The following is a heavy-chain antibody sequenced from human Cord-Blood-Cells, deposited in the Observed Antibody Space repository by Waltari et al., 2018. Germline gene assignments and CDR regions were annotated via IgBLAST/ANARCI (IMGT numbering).Heavy chain of an antibody. D-gene: IGHD2-2*01. V-gene: IGHV4-34*01. CDR2: INHSGST. CDR3: ARRRNIVVVPASNYNWFDP. Sequence: QVQLQQWGAGLLKPSETLSLTCAVYGGSFSGYYWSWIRQPPGKGLEWIGEINHSGSTNHNPPLRSRVTISVDTSKTQFSLKLSSVTAADTAVYYCARRRNIVVVPASNYNWFDPWGQGTLVTVSS. J-gene: IGHJ5*02. CDR1: GGSFSGYY.